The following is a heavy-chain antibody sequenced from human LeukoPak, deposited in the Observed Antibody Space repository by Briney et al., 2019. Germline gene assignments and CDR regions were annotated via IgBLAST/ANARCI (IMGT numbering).Heavy chain of an antibody. Sequence: GGSLRLSCAASGFTFSDYYMSWIRQAPGKGLEWVSYISSSGSTIYYADSVKGRFTISRDNSKNTLYLQMDSLRAEDTAVYYCARGNDDYGDAHLDYWGQGTLVTVSS. CDR3: ARGNDDYGDAHLDY. CDR1: GFTFSDYY. V-gene: IGHV3-11*01. J-gene: IGHJ4*02. CDR2: ISSSGSTI. D-gene: IGHD4-17*01.